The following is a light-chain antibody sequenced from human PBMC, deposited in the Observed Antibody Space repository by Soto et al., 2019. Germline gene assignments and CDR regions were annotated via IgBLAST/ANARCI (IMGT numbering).Light chain of an antibody. CDR1: QSVSSSY. CDR3: QRYGSSAYT. Sequence: EIVLTQSPGTLSLSPGERATLSCRASQSVSSSYLAWYQQKPGQAPRLLIYGASSTATGIPDRFSGSGSGTDFTLAISSLEPEDFAVYYCQRYGSSAYTFGQGTKLEIK. V-gene: IGKV3-20*01. CDR2: GAS. J-gene: IGKJ2*01.